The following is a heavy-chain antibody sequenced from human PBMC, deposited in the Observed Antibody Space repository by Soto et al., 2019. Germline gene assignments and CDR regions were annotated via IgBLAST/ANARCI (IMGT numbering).Heavy chain of an antibody. D-gene: IGHD5-18*01. CDR1: GFAFSTYW. CDR3: VRDRDTYGLSFFDY. V-gene: IGHV3-74*01. J-gene: IGHJ4*02. Sequence: PGGSLRLSCGASGFAFSTYWMNWARQVPGKGLVWLARINQDGRSTAYADSVKGRFTISRDNAKNTLYLQMNSLTAEDTAVYFCVRDRDTYGLSFFDYWGQGTLVTVSS. CDR2: INQDGRST.